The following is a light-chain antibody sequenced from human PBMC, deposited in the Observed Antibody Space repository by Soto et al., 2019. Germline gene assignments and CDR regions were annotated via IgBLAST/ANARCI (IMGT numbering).Light chain of an antibody. J-gene: IGLJ2*01. V-gene: IGLV2-14*01. CDR2: EVS. CDR1: SSDVGGYNY. Sequence: QSALTQPASVSGSPGQSITISCTGTSSDVGGYNYVSWYQHHPGKAPKLMIYEVSNRPSGVSNRFSGSKSGNTASLTISGLQAEDEADYSCSSYTSSSTPYVVFGGGTKLTVL. CDR3: SSYTSSSTPYVV.